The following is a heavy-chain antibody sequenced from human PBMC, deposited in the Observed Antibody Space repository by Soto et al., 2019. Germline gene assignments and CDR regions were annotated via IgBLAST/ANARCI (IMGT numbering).Heavy chain of an antibody. V-gene: IGHV4-30-4*01. CDR3: ARDNDSSVVDV. D-gene: IGHD3-22*01. CDR1: GGSISSGDYY. CDR2: IYYSGST. J-gene: IGHJ6*02. Sequence: SETLSLTCTVSGGSISSGDYYWSWIRQPPGKGLEWIGYIYYSGSTYYNPSLKSRVTISVDTSKNQFSLKLSSVTAADTAVYYCARDNDSSVVDVWGQGTTVPSP.